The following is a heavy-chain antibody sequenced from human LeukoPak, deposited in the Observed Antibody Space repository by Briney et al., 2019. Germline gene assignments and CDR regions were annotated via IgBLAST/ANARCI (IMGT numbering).Heavy chain of an antibody. CDR3: ARGGGYGSGSYQRFDY. D-gene: IGHD3-10*01. CDR1: GGTFSSYA. CDR2: IIPIFGTA. J-gene: IGHJ4*02. V-gene: IGHV1-69*06. Sequence: SVKVSCKASGGTFSSYAISWVRQAPGQGLEWMGGIIPIFGTANYAQKFQGRVTITADKSTSTAYMELSSLRSEDTAVYYCARGGGYGSGSYQRFDYWGQGTLVTVSS.